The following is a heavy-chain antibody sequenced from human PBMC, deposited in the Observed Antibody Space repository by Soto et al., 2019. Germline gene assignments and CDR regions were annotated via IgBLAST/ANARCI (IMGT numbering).Heavy chain of an antibody. V-gene: IGHV4-30-4*01. CDR1: GGSISSGDYY. J-gene: IGHJ4*02. CDR3: ARQASAYYYDSSGYYYSDY. CDR2: IYYSGST. Sequence: QVQLQESGPGLVKPSQTLSLTCTVSGGSISSGDYYWSWIRQPPGKGLEWIGYIYYSGSTYYNPSHKSRVTISVDTSKNQFPLKLSSVTAADTAVYYCARQASAYYYDSSGYYYSDYWGQGTLVTVSS. D-gene: IGHD3-22*01.